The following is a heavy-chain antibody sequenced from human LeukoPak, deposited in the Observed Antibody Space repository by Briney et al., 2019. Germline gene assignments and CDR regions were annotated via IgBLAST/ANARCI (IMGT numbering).Heavy chain of an antibody. CDR3: ARVVRAYCSSTSCYSWFDY. CDR2: IYYSGST. Sequence: KPSQTLSLTCTVSGGSISSGDYYWSWIRQPPGKGLEWIGYIYYSGSTYYNPSLKSRVTISVDTSKNQFSLKLSSVTAADTAVYYCARVVRAYCSSTSCYSWFDYWGQGTLVTVSS. D-gene: IGHD2-2*02. J-gene: IGHJ4*02. V-gene: IGHV4-30-4*08. CDR1: GGSISSGDYY.